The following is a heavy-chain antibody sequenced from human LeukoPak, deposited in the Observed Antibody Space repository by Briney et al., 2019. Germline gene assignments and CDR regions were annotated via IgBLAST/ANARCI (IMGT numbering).Heavy chain of an antibody. CDR2: INSDGSWT. CDR3: ARSAYCGTNCHYYFES. Sequence: GGSLRLSCGASGLTPATYWMHWVRQVPGKGLEWVSRINSDGSWTTYADSVKGRFTVSRDNDKNMLYLQMNSLRPEDTAVYHCARSAYCGTNCHYYFESWGQGTLDIVSS. D-gene: IGHD4/OR15-4a*01. J-gene: IGHJ4*02. V-gene: IGHV3-74*03. CDR1: GLTPATYW.